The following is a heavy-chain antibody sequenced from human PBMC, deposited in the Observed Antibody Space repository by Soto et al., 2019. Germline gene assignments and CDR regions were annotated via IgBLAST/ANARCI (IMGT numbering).Heavy chain of an antibody. D-gene: IGHD5-12*01. CDR2: IIPILGIA. J-gene: IGHJ4*02. V-gene: IGHV1-69*02. CDR3: ARGLYSGYDYLDY. CDR1: GGTFSSYT. Sequence: QVQLVQSGAEVKKPGSSVKVSCKASGGTFSSYTISWVRQAPGQGLEWMGRIIPILGIANYAQKFQGRVTITADKSTSKDYMELSSLRSEDTAVYYCARGLYSGYDYLDYWGQGTLVTVSS.